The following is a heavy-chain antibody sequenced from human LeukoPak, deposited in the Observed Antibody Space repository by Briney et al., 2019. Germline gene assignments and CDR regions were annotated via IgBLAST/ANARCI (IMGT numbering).Heavy chain of an antibody. CDR2: IIPIFGTA. V-gene: IGHV1-69*13. CDR1: GGTFSSYA. Sequence: SVKVSCKASGGTFSSYAISWVRQAPGQGLEWMGGIIPIFGTANYAQKFQGRVTVTADESTSTAYMELSSLRSEDTAVYYCARDLDEVVTEVPGLWEKKNYYGMDVWSQGTTVTVSS. D-gene: IGHD2-21*02. CDR3: ARDLDEVVTEVPGLWEKKNYYGMDV. J-gene: IGHJ6*02.